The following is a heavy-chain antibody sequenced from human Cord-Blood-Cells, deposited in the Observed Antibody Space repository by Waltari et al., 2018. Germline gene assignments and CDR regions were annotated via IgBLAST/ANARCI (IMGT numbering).Heavy chain of an antibody. J-gene: IGHJ4*02. D-gene: IGHD3-10*01. V-gene: IGHV4-39*01. CDR1: GGSISSSSYY. CDR3: ARSDQYGSGSYCYFDY. CDR2: IYYSGST. Sequence: QLQLQESGPGLVKPSETLSLTCTVSGGSISSSSYYWVWMRQPPGKGLEWIGSIYYSGSTYYNPSLKSRVTISVDTSKNQFSLKLSSVTAADTAVYYCARSDQYGSGSYCYFDYWGQGTLVTVSS.